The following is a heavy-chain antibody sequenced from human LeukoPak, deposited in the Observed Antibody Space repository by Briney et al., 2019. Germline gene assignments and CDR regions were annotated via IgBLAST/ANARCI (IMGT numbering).Heavy chain of an antibody. D-gene: IGHD1-1*01. CDR1: GASISSYY. V-gene: IGHV4-59*08. J-gene: IGHJ3*02. CDR3: ARHSLALELDAFDI. Sequence: PSETLSLTCTVSGASISSYYWSWVRQPPGKGLEWIGYIFNSGDTRYNPSLESRVTISVDTSKNQFSLKLSSVTAADTAVYYCARHSLALELDAFDIWGQGTMVTVSS. CDR2: IFNSGDT.